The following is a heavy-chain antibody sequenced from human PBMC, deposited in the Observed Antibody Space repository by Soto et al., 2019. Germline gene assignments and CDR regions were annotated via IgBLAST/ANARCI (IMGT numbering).Heavy chain of an antibody. Sequence: GESLKISCQGAGYSFISYWIDWVRQKPGKGLERMGIIYHRDSDTRYRPSFQGQVTISADKSFSTAYLQWTNLKASDTAMHYCARQGGYGLYYSDFWGQGALGTVTP. V-gene: IGHV5-51*01. J-gene: IGHJ4*02. D-gene: IGHD5-18*01. CDR2: IYHRDSDT. CDR1: GYSFISYW. CDR3: ARQGGYGLYYSDF.